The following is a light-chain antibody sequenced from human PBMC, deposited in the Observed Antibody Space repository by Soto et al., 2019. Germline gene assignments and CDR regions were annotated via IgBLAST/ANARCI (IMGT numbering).Light chain of an antibody. V-gene: IGLV1-44*01. CDR3: AAWDESLNGYV. CDR1: SSNIGSNT. CDR2: SIY. Sequence: QSVLTQPPSASGTPGQRVTISCSGSSSNIGSNTVNWYQQLPGTAPKLLIYSIYQRPSGVPDRFSGSKSGTSASLAISGLQSEDEADYYCAAWDESLNGYVFGTGTKLTVL. J-gene: IGLJ1*01.